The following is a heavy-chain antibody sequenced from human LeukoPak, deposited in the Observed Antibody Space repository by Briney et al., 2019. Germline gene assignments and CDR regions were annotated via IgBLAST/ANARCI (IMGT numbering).Heavy chain of an antibody. V-gene: IGHV3-30-3*01. CDR3: AKEPVIVCFDY. CDR1: GFTFSSYA. J-gene: IGHJ4*02. D-gene: IGHD1-14*01. CDR2: ISYDGSNK. Sequence: GGSLRLSCAASGFTFSSYAMHWVRQAPGKGLEWVAVISYDGSNKYYADSVKGRFTISRDNSKNTLYLQMNSLRAEDTAVYYCAKEPVIVCFDYWGQGTLVTVSS.